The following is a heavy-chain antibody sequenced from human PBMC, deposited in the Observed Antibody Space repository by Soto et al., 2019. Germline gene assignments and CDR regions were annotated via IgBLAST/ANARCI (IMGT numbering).Heavy chain of an antibody. Sequence: GGSLRLSCTASGFTFTSYGMGWVRQAPGKGLQWVSTIRGDGGQTHYTDSVKGRFSISRDNSKNTVYLQMDSLRAEDTAMYFCARSYYLADAFDVWGQGTMVTVSS. V-gene: IGHV3-23*01. CDR2: IRGDGGQT. J-gene: IGHJ3*01. CDR3: ARSYYLADAFDV. CDR1: GFTFTSYG. D-gene: IGHD3-16*01.